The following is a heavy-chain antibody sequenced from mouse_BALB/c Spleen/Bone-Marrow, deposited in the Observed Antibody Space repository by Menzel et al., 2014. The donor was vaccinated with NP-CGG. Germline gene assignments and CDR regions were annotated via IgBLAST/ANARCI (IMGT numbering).Heavy chain of an antibody. Sequence: EVKLMESRGGLVQPGGFLKLSCAASGFDFRTYRMSWVRRAPGKGLEWIGEINPDSKTKNYAPSLKDKFIISRDNAKNTLYLQMSKVRSEDTALYYCARMGYYGWLAYWGQGTLVTVSA. V-gene: IGHV4-1*02. J-gene: IGHJ3*01. CDR3: ARMGYYGWLAY. CDR2: INPDSKTK. CDR1: GFDFRTYR. D-gene: IGHD1-1*01.